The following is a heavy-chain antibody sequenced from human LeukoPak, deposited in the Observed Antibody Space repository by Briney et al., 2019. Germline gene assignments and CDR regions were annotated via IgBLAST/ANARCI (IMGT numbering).Heavy chain of an antibody. CDR3: AHVLDXARGVMDY. D-gene: IGHD5-18*01. V-gene: IGHV3-23*01. CDR1: GFTFSNYA. J-gene: IGHJ4*02. CDR2: ISGGGGTT. Sequence: GGSLRLSCAASGFTFSNYAMSWVRQAPGKGLEWVSTISGGGGTTYYADSVKGRFTISRDNSKNTLYLQMNSLRAEDTAAYYCAHVLDXARGVMDYWGQGTLVTVSS.